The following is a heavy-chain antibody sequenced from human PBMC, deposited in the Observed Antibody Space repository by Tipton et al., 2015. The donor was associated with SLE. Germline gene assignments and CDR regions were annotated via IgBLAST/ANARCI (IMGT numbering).Heavy chain of an antibody. Sequence: TLSLTCAVYGGSLSGYYWSWIRQAPGQGLEWIGEISHGGSANHNPSFKSRVDISIDTSNNQFSLRLSSVTAADTAHYYCARVLLGLRQIGYWYFDLWGRGTLVTVSS. CDR1: GGSLSGYY. J-gene: IGHJ2*01. CDR3: ARVLLGLRQIGYWYFDL. V-gene: IGHV4-34*01. D-gene: IGHD1-7*01. CDR2: ISHGGSA.